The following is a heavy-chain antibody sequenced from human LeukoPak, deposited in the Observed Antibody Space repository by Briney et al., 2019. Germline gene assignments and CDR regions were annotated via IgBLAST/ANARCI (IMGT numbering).Heavy chain of an antibody. J-gene: IGHJ4*02. D-gene: IGHD3-22*01. Sequence: SETLSLTCAVYGGSFSGYYWSWIRQPPGKGLEWIGEINHSGSTNYNPSLKSRVTISVDTSKNQFSLKLSSVTAADTAVYYCASEPFYYYDGSGQIDYWGQGTLVTVSS. V-gene: IGHV4-34*01. CDR3: ASEPFYYYDGSGQIDY. CDR2: INHSGST. CDR1: GGSFSGYY.